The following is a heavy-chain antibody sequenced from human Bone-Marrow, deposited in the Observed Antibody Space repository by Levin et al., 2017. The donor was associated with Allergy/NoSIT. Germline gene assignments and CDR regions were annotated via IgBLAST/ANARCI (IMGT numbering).Heavy chain of an antibody. V-gene: IGHV4-61*01. CDR3: ASGASQILYGVDV. D-gene: IGHD3-16*01. Sequence: PSETLSLTCTVSGGYISSDNYYWTWIRQPPGKGLEWIAYIYFSGSTNYNPSLKSRVTISADKSKKQISLRLTSVTAADTAVYYCASGASQILYGVDVWGQGTTVTVSS. J-gene: IGHJ6*02. CDR1: GGYISSDNYY. CDR2: IYFSGST.